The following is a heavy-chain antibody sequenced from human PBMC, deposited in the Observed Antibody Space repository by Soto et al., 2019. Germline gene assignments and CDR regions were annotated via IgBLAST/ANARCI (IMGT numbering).Heavy chain of an antibody. CDR3: AKDGADTGTYYFDY. V-gene: IGHV3-30*18. Sequence: QVQLVESGGGVVQPGRSLRLSCAASNFTFSNYGMHWVRQAPGKGLEWVALISNDGSNKYYTDSVKGRFTISRDNPRNTLSLQMNSLSADDPAVYYCAKDGADTGTYYFDYWGQGTLITVSS. CDR1: NFTFSNYG. CDR2: ISNDGSNK. J-gene: IGHJ4*02. D-gene: IGHD1-26*01.